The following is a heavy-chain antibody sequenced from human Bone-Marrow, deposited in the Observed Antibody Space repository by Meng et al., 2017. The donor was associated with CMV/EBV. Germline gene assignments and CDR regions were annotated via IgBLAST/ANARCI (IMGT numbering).Heavy chain of an antibody. CDR2: IYYSGST. J-gene: IGHJ6*02. CDR3: ARDLAVAGTDGMDV. Sequence: SETLSLTCTVSGGSISNYYWSWIRQPPGKGLEWIGYIYYSGSTNYIPSLKSRVTISVDTSKNQFSLKLSSVTAADTAVYYCARDLAVAGTDGMDVWGQGTTVTVSS. D-gene: IGHD6-19*01. CDR1: GGSISNYY. V-gene: IGHV4-59*01.